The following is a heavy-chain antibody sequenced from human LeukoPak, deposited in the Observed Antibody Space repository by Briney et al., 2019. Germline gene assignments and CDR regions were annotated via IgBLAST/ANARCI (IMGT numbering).Heavy chain of an antibody. CDR1: GFPFCNEA. D-gene: IGHD6-13*01. CDR3: ARAQNLKSLEQQLGKYYFDY. V-gene: IGHV3-21*01. Sequence: GGSLRLSCAASGFPFCNEAMGWVRQAPGKGLEWVSSISSSSSYMYYADSVKGRFTISRDNAKDSLYLQMNSLRAEDTAVYYCARAQNLKSLEQQLGKYYFDYWDQGTLVTVSS. J-gene: IGHJ4*02. CDR2: ISSSSSYM.